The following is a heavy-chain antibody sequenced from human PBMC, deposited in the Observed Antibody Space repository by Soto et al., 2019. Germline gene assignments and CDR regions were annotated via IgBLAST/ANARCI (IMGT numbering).Heavy chain of an antibody. Sequence: QVQLQQWGAGLLKPSETLSLTCAVYGGSFSGYYWSWIRQPPGKGLEWIGEINHSGSTNYNPSLKSRVTISVDTSKNQFSLKLSSVTAADTAVYYCGSVKGSRTQYSSGWGRFDYWGQGTLVTVSS. D-gene: IGHD6-19*01. CDR2: INHSGST. V-gene: IGHV4-34*01. CDR1: GGSFSGYY. J-gene: IGHJ4*02. CDR3: GSVKGSRTQYSSGWGRFDY.